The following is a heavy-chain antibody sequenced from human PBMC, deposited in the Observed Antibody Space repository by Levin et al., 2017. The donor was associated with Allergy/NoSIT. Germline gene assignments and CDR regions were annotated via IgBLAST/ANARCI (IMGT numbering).Heavy chain of an antibody. V-gene: IGHV3-21*01. J-gene: IGHJ4*02. Sequence: GGSLRLSCAASGFTFSLYPMNWVRQAPGKGLEWVASISVGGTYIFYRDPVQGRFTISRDDANKSISLQMNSLRDEDTAVYFCATISSFWGQGTLVTVSS. CDR2: ISVGGTYI. CDR3: ATISSF. CDR1: GFTFSLYP.